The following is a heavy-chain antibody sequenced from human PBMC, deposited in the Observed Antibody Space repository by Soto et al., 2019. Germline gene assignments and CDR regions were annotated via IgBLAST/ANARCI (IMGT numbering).Heavy chain of an antibody. CDR3: ARREQSDYDYKDV. D-gene: IGHD6-19*01. Sequence: EVQLVESGGGLVQPGGSLRLSCAASGFTFSNDAMDWVRQAPGKVLEYVSGISSNGVGTYYANSVKDRFTISRDNSKNALYLQMGILRAEDMAVYYCARREQSDYDYKDVWGKGTSVTVSS. CDR2: ISSNGVGT. CDR1: GFTFSNDA. V-gene: IGHV3-64*01. J-gene: IGHJ6*03.